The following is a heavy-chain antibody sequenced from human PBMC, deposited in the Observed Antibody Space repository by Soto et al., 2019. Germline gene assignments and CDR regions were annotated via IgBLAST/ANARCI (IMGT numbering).Heavy chain of an antibody. V-gene: IGHV3-74*01. CDR1: GFTFSSHW. J-gene: IGHJ4*02. Sequence: PGGSPRLSCAASGFTFSSHWMHWVRQAPGKGLVWVSRINSDGSNTNYADSVKGRFTISRDNAKNTLYLQMNSLSAEDTAVYYCVGHLQGCWGQGTLVTAPQ. CDR3: VGHLQGC. D-gene: IGHD1-1*01. CDR2: INSDGSNT.